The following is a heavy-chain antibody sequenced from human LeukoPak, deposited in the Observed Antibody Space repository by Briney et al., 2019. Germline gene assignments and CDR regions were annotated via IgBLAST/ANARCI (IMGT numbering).Heavy chain of an antibody. CDR3: ARGRDYYDSSGYYYVFDY. V-gene: IGHV4-31*11. D-gene: IGHD3-22*01. J-gene: IGHJ4*02. CDR2: IYYSGST. CDR1: GGSISSGGYS. Sequence: PSQTLSLTCAVSGGSISSGGYSWSWIRQPPGKGLEWIGYIYYSGSTYYNPSLKSRVTISVDTSKNQFSLKLSSVTAADTAVYYCARGRDYYDSSGYYYVFDYWGQGTLVTVSS.